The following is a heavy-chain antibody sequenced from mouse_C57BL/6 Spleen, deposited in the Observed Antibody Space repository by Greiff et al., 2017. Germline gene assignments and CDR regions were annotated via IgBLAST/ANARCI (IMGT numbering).Heavy chain of an antibody. CDR1: GYAFSSSW. D-gene: IGHD1-1*01. J-gene: IGHJ3*01. CDR2: IYPGDGDT. Sequence: VQVVESGPELVKPGASVKISCKASGYAFSSSWMNWVKQRPGKGLEWIGRIYPGDGDTNYNGKFKGKATLTADKSSSTAYMQLSSLTSEDSAVYFCAKAYGSSYGFAYWGQGTLVTVSA. V-gene: IGHV1-82*01. CDR3: AKAYGSSYGFAY.